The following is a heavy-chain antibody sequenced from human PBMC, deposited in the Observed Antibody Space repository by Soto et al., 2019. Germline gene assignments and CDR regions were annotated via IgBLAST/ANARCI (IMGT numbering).Heavy chain of an antibody. J-gene: IGHJ4*02. CDR1: GYTFTNYY. V-gene: IGHV1-46*01. Sequence: ASVKVSCKASGYTFTNYYMHWVRQAPGQGLEWMGIINPSGGSTRYAQKFQGRVTMTRDTSTSTVYMELSSLRSEDTAVYYCARDLLSGYLDYWGQGTLVTVPQ. CDR2: INPSGGST. D-gene: IGHD2-15*01. CDR3: ARDLLSGYLDY.